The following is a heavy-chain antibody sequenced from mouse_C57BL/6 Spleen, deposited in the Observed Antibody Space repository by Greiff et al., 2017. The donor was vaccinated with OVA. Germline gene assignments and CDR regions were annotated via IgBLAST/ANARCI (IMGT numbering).Heavy chain of an antibody. J-gene: IGHJ1*03. V-gene: IGHV1-81*01. CDR2: IYPRSGNT. D-gene: IGHD1-1*01. CDR1: GYTFTSYG. CDR3: AREMTTVVDLYWYFDV. Sequence: QVQLQQSGAELARPGASVKLSCKASGYTFTSYGISWVKQRTGQGLEWIGEIYPRSGNTYYNEKFKGKATLTADKSSSTAYMELRSLTSEDSAVYFCAREMTTVVDLYWYFDVWGTGTTGTVSS.